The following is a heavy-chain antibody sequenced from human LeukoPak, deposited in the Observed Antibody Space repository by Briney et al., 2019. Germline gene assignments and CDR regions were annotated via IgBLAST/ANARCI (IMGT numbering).Heavy chain of an antibody. CDR1: GFTVSSNY. CDR3: AKVGGSYRYTPFDY. V-gene: IGHV3-66*01. Sequence: GGSLRLSCAASGFTVSSNYMSWVRQAPGKGLEWVSVIYSGGSTYYADSVKGRFTISRDNSKNTLYLQMNSLRAEDTAVYYCAKVGGSYRYTPFDYWGQGTLVTVSS. CDR2: IYSGGST. D-gene: IGHD3-16*02. J-gene: IGHJ4*02.